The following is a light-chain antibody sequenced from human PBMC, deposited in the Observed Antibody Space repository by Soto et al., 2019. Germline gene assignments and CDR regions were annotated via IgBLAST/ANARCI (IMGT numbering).Light chain of an antibody. CDR1: QGISSY. J-gene: IGKJ5*01. CDR2: AAS. CDR3: QQYYSYPQIT. Sequence: AIRVTQSPSSLSASTGDRVTITFRASQGISSYLAWYQQKPGKAPKLLIYAASTLQSGVPSRFSGSGSGTDFTLTIRCLQSEDFATYYCQQYYSYPQITFGQGTRREIK. V-gene: IGKV1-8*01.